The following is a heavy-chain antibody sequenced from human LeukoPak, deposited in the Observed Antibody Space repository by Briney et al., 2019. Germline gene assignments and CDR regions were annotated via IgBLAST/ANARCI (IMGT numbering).Heavy chain of an antibody. V-gene: IGHV3-15*01. CDR2: IKSKSSGGTT. CDR1: GFTFRNPW. D-gene: IGHD4/OR15-4a*01. CDR3: TADYGLDP. Sequence: PGGSLRLSCAASGFTFRNPWMNWVRQAPGKGLEWVGRIKSKSSGGTTDYAAPVKGRFTISRDDSENTLYLQMNSLKIEDTGVYYCTADYGLDPWGQGTLVTVSS. J-gene: IGHJ5*02.